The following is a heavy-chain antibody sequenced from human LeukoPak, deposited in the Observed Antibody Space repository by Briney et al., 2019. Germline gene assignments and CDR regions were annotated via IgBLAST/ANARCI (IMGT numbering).Heavy chain of an antibody. CDR1: GLPFSSGR. CDR2: IYSGSDYI. Sequence: GGSLRLSCAASGLPFSSGRMNWVRQAPGKGLEWVSTIYSGSDYIYYADSVKGRFTISRDNAKNSLYLQMNSLRAEDTAVYYCARDLPVAGAYHNFDYWGQGTLVTVSS. D-gene: IGHD6-19*01. J-gene: IGHJ4*02. V-gene: IGHV3-21*01. CDR3: ARDLPVAGAYHNFDY.